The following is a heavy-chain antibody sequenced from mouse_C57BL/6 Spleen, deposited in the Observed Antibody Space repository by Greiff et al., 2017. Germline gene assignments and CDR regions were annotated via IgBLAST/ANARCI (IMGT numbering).Heavy chain of an antibody. V-gene: IGHV1-82*01. D-gene: IGHD2-4*01. CDR1: GYAFSSSW. Sequence: VQLQQSGTELVKPGASVKISCKASGYAFSSSWMHWVKQSPGKGLEWIGRIYPGDGDTNYNGKFKGKATLTADKSSSTAYMQLISLTSEDSAVYFCARGIYYDYDGYFDYWGQGTPLTVSS. CDR2: IYPGDGDT. J-gene: IGHJ2*01. CDR3: ARGIYYDYDGYFDY.